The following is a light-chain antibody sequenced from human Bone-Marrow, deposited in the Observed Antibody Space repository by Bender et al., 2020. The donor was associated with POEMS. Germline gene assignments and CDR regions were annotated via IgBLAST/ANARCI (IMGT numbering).Light chain of an antibody. V-gene: IGLV2-23*01. CDR1: SGDVGNYNL. CDR2: EDK. CDR3: CSYGDCDSCV. Sequence: QSALTQPASVSGSPGQSITISCTGTSGDVGNYNLLPWHHQHPGKAPKHIIYEDKKRASGISNRFSGSKSGNPASLTISGLQADDEADYYCCSYGDCDSCVFGGGTRLTVL. J-gene: IGLJ3*02.